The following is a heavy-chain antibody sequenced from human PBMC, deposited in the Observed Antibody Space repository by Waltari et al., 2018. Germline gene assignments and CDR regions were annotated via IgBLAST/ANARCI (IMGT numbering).Heavy chain of an antibody. CDR2: IIPDRCVT. Sequence: QVQLVQSGAEVTKPGASVKVSCKASGYRFTGYYLHWLRQAPGQGLEGMGRIIPDRCVTKYAQNFQGRGTMTRDTSTNTAYMELNSLTSDDTAVYYCARGRNDLSAFFDPWGQGTLVAVSS. D-gene: IGHD2-21*02. J-gene: IGHJ5*02. CDR3: ARGRNDLSAFFDP. CDR1: GYRFTGYY. V-gene: IGHV1-2*06.